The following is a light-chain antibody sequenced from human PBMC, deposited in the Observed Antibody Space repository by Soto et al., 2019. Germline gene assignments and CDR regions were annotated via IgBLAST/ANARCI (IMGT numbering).Light chain of an antibody. CDR2: DAS. V-gene: IGKV3-15*01. CDR3: QQSFSTPPT. J-gene: IGKJ1*01. CDR1: QTIDNT. Sequence: EIVLTHSPATLSLSPGERATLSCRASQTIDNTLAWYQRKPGQAPRLLIYDASTRATGVPARFSGSGSGTDFTLTISSLQPEDFASYYCQQSFSTPPTFGQGTKVDIK.